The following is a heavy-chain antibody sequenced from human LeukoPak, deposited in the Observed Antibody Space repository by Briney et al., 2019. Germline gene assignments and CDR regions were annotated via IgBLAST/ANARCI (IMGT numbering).Heavy chain of an antibody. V-gene: IGHV1-18*01. CDR2: ISAYNGNT. CDR3: ARDGLAAAGTARRYYYYYMDV. J-gene: IGHJ6*03. Sequence: ASVKVSCKASGYTFTSYGISWVRQAPGQGLEWMGWISAYNGNTNYAQKLQGRVTMTTDTSTSTAYMELRSLRSDDTAVYYCARDGLAAAGTARRYYYYYMDVWGKGTTVTVSS. D-gene: IGHD6-13*01. CDR1: GYTFTSYG.